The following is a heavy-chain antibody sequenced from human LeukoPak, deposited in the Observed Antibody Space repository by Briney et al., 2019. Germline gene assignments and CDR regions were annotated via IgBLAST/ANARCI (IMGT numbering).Heavy chain of an antibody. CDR1: GFTFSNAW. CDR2: IKSKTDGGTT. D-gene: IGHD3-22*01. CDR3: TTVGPDYYDSSGYPRGDWFDP. V-gene: IGHV3-15*05. Sequence: PGGSLRLSCAASGFTFSNAWMSWVRQAPGKGLKWVGRIKSKTDGGTTDYAAPVRGRFTISRDDSKNTLYLQMNSLKIEDTAVYYCTTVGPDYYDSSGYPRGDWFDPWGQGTLVTVSS. J-gene: IGHJ5*02.